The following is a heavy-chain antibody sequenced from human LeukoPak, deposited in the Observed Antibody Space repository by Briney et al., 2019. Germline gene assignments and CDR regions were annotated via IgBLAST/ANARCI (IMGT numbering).Heavy chain of an antibody. CDR1: GYTFTNYD. D-gene: IGHD6-25*01. Sequence: ASGKVSCKTSGYTFTNYDVNWVRQATGQGLEWLGWMSPGSGYTGYAQKFQGRVTMTRDISITTAYVELSSLRSEDTAVYYCARGIEAGVDYWGQGTLVTVPS. J-gene: IGHJ4*02. CDR3: ARGIEAGVDY. V-gene: IGHV1-8*02. CDR2: MSPGSGYT.